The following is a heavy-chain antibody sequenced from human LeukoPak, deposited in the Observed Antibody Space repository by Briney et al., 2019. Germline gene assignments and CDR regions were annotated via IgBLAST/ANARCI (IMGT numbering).Heavy chain of an antibody. Sequence: GRSLRLSCAASGFTFDDYAMHWVRQAPGKGLEWVSGISWNSGSIGYADSVKGRFTISRDNAKNSLYLQMNSLRAEDTALYYCAKAHCSSTSCQSYYWGQGTVVTVSS. D-gene: IGHD2-2*01. CDR2: ISWNSGSI. V-gene: IGHV3-9*01. J-gene: IGHJ4*02. CDR1: GFTFDDYA. CDR3: AKAHCSSTSCQSYY.